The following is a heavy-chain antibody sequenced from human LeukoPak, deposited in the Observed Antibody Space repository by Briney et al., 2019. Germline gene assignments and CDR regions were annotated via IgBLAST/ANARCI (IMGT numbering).Heavy chain of an antibody. D-gene: IGHD4/OR15-4a*01. CDR2: ISDSGVGT. V-gene: IGHV3-23*01. Sequence: PGGSLRLSCAASGFTFSSYAMTWVRQAPGKGLEWVSGISDSGVGTYYADSVKGRFTISRDDSKNTLYLQMNSLRDEDTALYYCANGLSPDYWGQGTLVTVSS. J-gene: IGHJ4*02. CDR3: ANGLSPDY. CDR1: GFTFSSYA.